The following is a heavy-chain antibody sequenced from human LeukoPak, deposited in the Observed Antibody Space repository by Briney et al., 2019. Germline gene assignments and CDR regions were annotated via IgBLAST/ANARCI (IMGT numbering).Heavy chain of an antibody. D-gene: IGHD6-6*01. V-gene: IGHV1-46*01. J-gene: IGHJ4*02. CDR1: GYTFTSYY. CDR3: ASCIAARRGFDY. CDR2: IDPSSGST. Sequence: RASVKVSCKASGYTFTSYYMHWVRQAPGQGLEWMGIIDPSSGSTSYAQKFQGRVTMTRDTSTSTVYMELSSLRSEDTAVYYCASCIAARRGFDYWGQGTLVTVSS.